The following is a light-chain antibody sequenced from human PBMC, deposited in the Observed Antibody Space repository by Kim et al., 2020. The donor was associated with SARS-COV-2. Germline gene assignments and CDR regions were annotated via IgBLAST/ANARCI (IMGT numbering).Light chain of an antibody. J-gene: IGKJ1*01. CDR3: HQYYSAFWT. Sequence: NRTYLTWYQQKTGQSPRVLISWASSRESGVPDRFSGSGSETDFTLTITNVQAEDVAVYYCHQYYSAFWTFGQGTKVEVK. CDR2: WAS. V-gene: IGKV4-1*01. CDR1: NRTY.